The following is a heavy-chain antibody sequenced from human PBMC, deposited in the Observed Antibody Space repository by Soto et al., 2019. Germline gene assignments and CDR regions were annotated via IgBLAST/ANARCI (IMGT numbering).Heavy chain of an antibody. CDR3: AKKGSPAGGSFYMDV. J-gene: IGHJ6*03. CDR2: ISPSGDIT. Sequence: EVQLLGSGGGLVQPGGSLRLSCEASGYSFTNYAVTWVREAPGKGLECVSIISPSGDITYYADSVKGRFTISRDNSKNTLYLQMNSLRAEDTAVYYCAKKGSPAGGSFYMDVWGKGTTVTVSS. CDR1: GYSFTNYA. D-gene: IGHD3-10*01. V-gene: IGHV3-23*01.